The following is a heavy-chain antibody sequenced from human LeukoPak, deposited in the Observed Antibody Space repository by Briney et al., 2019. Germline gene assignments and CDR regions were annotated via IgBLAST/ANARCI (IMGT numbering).Heavy chain of an antibody. CDR1: GFDFSNYW. V-gene: IGHV3-7*01. CDR2: IKQDGSEK. CDR3: ASNSGG. Sequence: PGGSLRLSCAASGFDFSNYWMYWVRQAPGKGLEWVANIKQDGSEKYYVDSLRGRFTISRDNPKNSLSMQMNSLRAEDTAVYYCASNSGGWGQGTLVTVSS. J-gene: IGHJ4*02. D-gene: IGHD4-23*01.